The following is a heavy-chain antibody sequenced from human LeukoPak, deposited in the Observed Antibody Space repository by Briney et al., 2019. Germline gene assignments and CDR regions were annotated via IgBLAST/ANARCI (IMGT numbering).Heavy chain of an antibody. CDR3: ARVRLQRAEYYFDY. Sequence: SETLSLTCNVSGGSISSSSYCWGWIRQPPGKGLEWIGSMYYSGSTYYDPSLKSRVTISIDTSKDQFSLKLSSVTAADTAVYYCARVRLQRAEYYFDYWGQGTLVTVSS. CDR1: GGSISSSSYC. V-gene: IGHV4-39*07. D-gene: IGHD5-18*01. CDR2: MYYSGST. J-gene: IGHJ4*02.